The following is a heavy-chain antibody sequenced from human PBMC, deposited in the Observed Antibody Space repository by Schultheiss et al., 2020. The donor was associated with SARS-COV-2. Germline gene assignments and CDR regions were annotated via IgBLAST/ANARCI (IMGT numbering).Heavy chain of an antibody. CDR3: AKSDGGNYYGSFDY. V-gene: IGHV3-48*03. Sequence: GGSLRLSCAASGFTFSSYEMNWVRQAPGKGLEWVSYISSSGSTIYYADSVKGRFTISRDNSKNTLYLQMNTLRAEDTAVYYCAKSDGGNYYGSFDYWGQGTLVTVSS. CDR1: GFTFSSYE. J-gene: IGHJ4*02. CDR2: ISSSGSTI. D-gene: IGHD1-26*01.